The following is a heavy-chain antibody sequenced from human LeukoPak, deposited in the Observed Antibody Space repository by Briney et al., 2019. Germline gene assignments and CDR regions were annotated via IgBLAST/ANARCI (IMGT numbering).Heavy chain of an antibody. CDR1: AASISSHY. J-gene: IGHJ2*01. D-gene: IGHD3-3*01. CDR2: IYYSGST. V-gene: IGHV4-59*11. Sequence: SHTLSPTRTVSAASISSHYCSWIRQPPGKGLEWTAYIYYSGSTDYNPSLKSRVNISVDTSKKQFTLKLSSVTAADTGVYYCARVVGISIFGVVAHLRFFDLWGRGTLVSVSS. CDR3: ARVVGISIFGVVAHLRFFDL.